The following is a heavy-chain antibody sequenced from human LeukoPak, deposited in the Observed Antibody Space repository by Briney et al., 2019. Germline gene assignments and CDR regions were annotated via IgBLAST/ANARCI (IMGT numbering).Heavy chain of an antibody. CDR3: ARLGVGDYYDSSGPNNWFDP. CDR1: GGSISSYY. Sequence: PSETLSLTCTVSGGSISSYYWSWIRQPPGKGLEWIGYIYYSGSTNYNPSLKSRVTISVDTPKNQFSLKLSSVTAADTAVYYCARLGVGDYYDSSGPNNWFDPWGQGTLVTVSS. V-gene: IGHV4-59*08. J-gene: IGHJ5*02. D-gene: IGHD3-22*01. CDR2: IYYSGST.